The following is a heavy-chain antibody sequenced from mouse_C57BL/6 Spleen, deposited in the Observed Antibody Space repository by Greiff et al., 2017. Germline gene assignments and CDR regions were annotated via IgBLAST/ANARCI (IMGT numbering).Heavy chain of an antibody. CDR2: IHPNSGST. J-gene: IGHJ3*01. D-gene: IGHD2-4*01. V-gene: IGHV1-64*01. CDR1: GYTFTSYW. Sequence: VQLQQSGAELVKPGASVKLSCKASGYTFTSYWMHWVKQRPGQGLEWIGMIHPNSGSTNYNEKFKSKATLTVDKSSSTAYMQLSSLTSEDSAVYYCAREDYDGVFAYWGQGTLVTVSA. CDR3: AREDYDGVFAY.